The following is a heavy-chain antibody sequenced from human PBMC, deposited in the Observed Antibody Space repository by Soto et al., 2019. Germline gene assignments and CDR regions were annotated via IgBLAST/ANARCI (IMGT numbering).Heavy chain of an antibody. J-gene: IGHJ6*04. V-gene: IGHV4-59*01. D-gene: IGHD2-2*01. CDR3: ARGVKDVVVPAAKKMDV. CDR2: IYYSGST. CDR1: GGSISSYY. Sequence: SETLSLTCTVSGGSISSYYWSWIRQPPGKGLEWIGYIYYSGSTNYNPSLKSRVTISVDTSKNQFSLKLSSVTAADTAVYYCARGVKDVVVPAAKKMDVWGKGTTVTVSS.